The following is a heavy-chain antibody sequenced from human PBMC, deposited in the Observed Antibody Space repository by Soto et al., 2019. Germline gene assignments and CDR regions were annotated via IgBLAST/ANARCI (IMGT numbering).Heavy chain of an antibody. V-gene: IGHV4-59*08. CDR2: IYYSGST. CDR1: GGSISSYY. CDR3: ARGRRLTMVRGVMSYFDY. D-gene: IGHD3-10*01. J-gene: IGHJ4*02. Sequence: SETLSLTCTVSGGSISSYYWSWIRQPPGKGLEWIGYIYYSGSTNYNPSLKSRLTISVDTSKNQFSLKLSSVTAADTAVYYCARGRRLTMVRGVMSYFDYWGQGTLVTVSS.